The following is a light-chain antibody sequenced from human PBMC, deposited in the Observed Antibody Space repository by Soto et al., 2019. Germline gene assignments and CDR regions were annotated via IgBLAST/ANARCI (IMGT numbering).Light chain of an antibody. CDR3: QQYNNWPPLT. CDR1: QSVSSN. CDR2: GAS. Sequence: EIVMTQSPATLSVSPGERATLSCRASQSVSSNLAWYQQKPGQAPRLLIYGASIRATGIPARFSGIGSGTEFTLTISSLPSEDFAVYYCQQYNNWPPLTFGGGTKVEIK. J-gene: IGKJ4*01. V-gene: IGKV3D-15*01.